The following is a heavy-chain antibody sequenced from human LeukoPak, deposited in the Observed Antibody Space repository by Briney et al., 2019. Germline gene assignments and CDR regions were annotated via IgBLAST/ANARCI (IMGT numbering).Heavy chain of an antibody. V-gene: IGHV3-21*01. J-gene: IGHJ4*02. Sequence: PGGSLRLSCAASGFTFSSYSMNWVRQAPGKWLEWVSSISSSSSYIYYADSVKGRFTISRDNAKNSLYLQMNSLRAEDTAVYYCPRDFWPDVVPAPLADYWGQGTLVTVSS. CDR3: PRDFWPDVVPAPLADY. D-gene: IGHD2-2*01. CDR2: ISSSSSYI. CDR1: GFTFSSYS.